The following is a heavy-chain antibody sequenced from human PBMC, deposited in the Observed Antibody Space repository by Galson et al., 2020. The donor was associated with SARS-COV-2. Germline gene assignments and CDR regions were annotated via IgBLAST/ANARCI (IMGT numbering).Heavy chain of an antibody. D-gene: IGHD5-12*01. Sequence: GGSLRLSCAASGFTFSSYAMSWVRQAPGKGLEWVSAISGSGGSTYYADSVKGRFTISRDNSKNTLYLQMNSLRAEDTAVYYCARGGYSGYLKTISIMDYWGQGTLVTVSS. CDR1: GFTFSSYA. CDR2: ISGSGGST. CDR3: ARGGYSGYLKTISIMDY. V-gene: IGHV3-23*01. J-gene: IGHJ4*02.